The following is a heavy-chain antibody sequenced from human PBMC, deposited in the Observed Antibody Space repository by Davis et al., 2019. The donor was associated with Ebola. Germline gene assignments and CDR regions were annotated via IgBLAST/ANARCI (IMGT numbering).Heavy chain of an antibody. CDR2: INPNSGGT. J-gene: IGHJ4*02. D-gene: IGHD3-16*01. CDR3: ARVTDKEWHSQGGLGY. V-gene: IGHV1-2*02. Sequence: ASVQVSCKASGYTFTGYYMHWVRQAPGQGLEWMGWINPNSGGTNYAQTFQGRVTMTRETSISTAYMELSRLRSDDTAVYYWARVTDKEWHSQGGLGYWGQGTLVTVSS. CDR1: GYTFTGYY.